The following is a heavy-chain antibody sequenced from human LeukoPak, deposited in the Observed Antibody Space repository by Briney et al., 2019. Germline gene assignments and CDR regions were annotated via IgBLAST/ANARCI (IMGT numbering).Heavy chain of an antibody. CDR2: ITKSGDQT. V-gene: IGHV3-23*01. CDR3: VKSAGKDGYRDVFDI. J-gene: IGHJ3*02. CDR1: GITFSNSA. D-gene: IGHD5-24*01. Sequence: GGSXXLSCVPSGITFSNSALSWVRQAPGKGXXGXATITKSGDQTHYADSVRGLFTISRDIFKNTLYLQMNSLRAEDTAVYHCVKSAGKDGYRDVFDIWGQGTVVTVSS.